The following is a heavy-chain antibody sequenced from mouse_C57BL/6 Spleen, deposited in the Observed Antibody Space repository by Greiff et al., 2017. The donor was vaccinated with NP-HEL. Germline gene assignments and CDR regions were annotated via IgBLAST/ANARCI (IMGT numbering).Heavy chain of an antibody. CDR2: INYDGSST. D-gene: IGHD1-1*01. CDR1: GFTFSDYY. J-gene: IGHJ1*03. V-gene: IGHV5-16*01. Sequence: EVHLVESEGGLVQPGSSMKLSCTASGFTFSDYYMAWVRQVPEKGLEWVANINYDGSSTYYLDSLKSRFIISRDNAKNILYLQMSSLKSEDTATYYCARDQIYYYGSSYWYFDVWGTGTTVTVSS. CDR3: ARDQIYYYGSSYWYFDV.